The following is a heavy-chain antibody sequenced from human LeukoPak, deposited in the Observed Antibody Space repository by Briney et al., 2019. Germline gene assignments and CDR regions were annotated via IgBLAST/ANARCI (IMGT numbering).Heavy chain of an antibody. Sequence: PSETLSLTCAVYGGSFSGYYWSWIRQPPGKGPEWIGEINHSGSTNYNPSLKSRVTISVDTSKNQFSLKLSSVTAADTAVYYCAISSSWYAYFDYWGQGTLVTVSS. J-gene: IGHJ4*02. V-gene: IGHV4-34*01. CDR3: AISSSWYAYFDY. D-gene: IGHD6-13*01. CDR2: INHSGST. CDR1: GGSFSGYY.